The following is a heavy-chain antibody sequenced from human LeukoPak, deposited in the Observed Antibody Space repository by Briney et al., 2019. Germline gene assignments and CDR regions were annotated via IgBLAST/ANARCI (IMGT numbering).Heavy chain of an antibody. CDR1: GFSFISYA. CDR2: ITAIGDST. V-gene: IGHV3-23*01. J-gene: IGHJ4*02. Sequence: GGSLRLSCAASGFSFISYAMSWVRQAPSKGLEWVSAITAIGDSTYYADSVRGRFTVTRDNSKNTLYLQMSSLRAEDTAVYYCAEGGTWSDFDYWGQGTLVTVSS. D-gene: IGHD3-3*01. CDR3: AEGGTWSDFDY.